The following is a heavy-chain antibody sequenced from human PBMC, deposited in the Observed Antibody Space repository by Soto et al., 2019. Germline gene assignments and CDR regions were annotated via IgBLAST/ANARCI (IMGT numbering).Heavy chain of an antibody. J-gene: IGHJ5*02. D-gene: IGHD3-10*01. CDR3: ARDRRLITMVRGVSLWFDP. CDR1: GGAFSGYY. CDR2: INHSGST. V-gene: IGHV4-34*01. Sequence: SETLSLTCAVYGGAFSGYYWSWICQPPGKGLEWIGEINHSGSTNYNPSLKSRVTISVDTSKNQFSLKLSSVTAADTAVYYCARDRRLITMVRGVSLWFDPWGQGTLVT.